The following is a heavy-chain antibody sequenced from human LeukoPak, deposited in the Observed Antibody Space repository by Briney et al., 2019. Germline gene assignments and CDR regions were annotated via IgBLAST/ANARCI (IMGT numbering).Heavy chain of an antibody. J-gene: IGHJ4*02. CDR3: ARTQDYYDSSGYPYYFDY. CDR1: GYTFTSYG. V-gene: IGHV1-18*01. CDR2: ISAYNGNT. Sequence: ASVKVSCKASGYTFTSYGISWVRQAPGQGLEWMGWISAYNGNTNYAQKLQGRVTMTTDTSTNTAYMELRSLRSDDTAVYYCARTQDYYDSSGYPYYFDYWGQGTLVTVSS. D-gene: IGHD3-22*01.